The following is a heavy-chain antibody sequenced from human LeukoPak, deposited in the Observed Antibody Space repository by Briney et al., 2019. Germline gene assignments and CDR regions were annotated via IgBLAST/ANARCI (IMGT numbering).Heavy chain of an antibody. D-gene: IGHD6-19*01. Sequence: ASVKVSCKSSESTFTSYAMNWVRPAPGQGLEWMGWINTNTGNPTYAQGFTGRFVFSLDTSVSTAYLQISSLKAEDTAVYYCAREGMGDSSGWDDAFDIWGEGTMVTVSS. CDR1: ESTFTSYA. V-gene: IGHV7-4-1*02. CDR3: AREGMGDSSGWDDAFDI. CDR2: INTNTGNP. J-gene: IGHJ3*02.